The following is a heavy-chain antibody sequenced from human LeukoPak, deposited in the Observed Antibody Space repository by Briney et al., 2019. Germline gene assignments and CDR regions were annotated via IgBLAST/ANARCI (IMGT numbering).Heavy chain of an antibody. CDR2: FYRGESP. D-gene: IGHD2-15*01. V-gene: IGHV3-53*01. CDR3: AKQLGYCSDGSCYFPY. J-gene: IGHJ4*02. CDR1: GPTASTSY. Sequence: RGSLRPSCPVSGPTASTSYIYWVRQAQGKGLEWVSFFYRGESPYSPESFRGRSTIPRDNSKNTLYLLMNSLIPGDTAVYYCAKQLGYCSDGSCYFPYWGQGNLVTVSS.